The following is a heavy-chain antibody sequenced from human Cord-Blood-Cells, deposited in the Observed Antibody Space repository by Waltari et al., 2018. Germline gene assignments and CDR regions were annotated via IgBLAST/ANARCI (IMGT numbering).Heavy chain of an antibody. CDR3: ARVAARYYYYMDV. CDR1: GESSSGYY. CDR2: INHSGST. Sequence: QVQLQQWGAGLLQPSETLSLTCAVYGESSSGYYWSWIRQPPGKGLEWIGEINHSGSTNYNPSLKSRVTISVDTSKNQFSLKLSSVTAADTAVYYCARVAARYYYYMDVWGKGTTVTVSS. D-gene: IGHD6-6*01. J-gene: IGHJ6*03. V-gene: IGHV4-34*01.